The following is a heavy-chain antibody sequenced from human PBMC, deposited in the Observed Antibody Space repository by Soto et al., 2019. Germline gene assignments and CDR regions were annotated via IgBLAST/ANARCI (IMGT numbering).Heavy chain of an antibody. Sequence: SETLSLTCAVYGGSFSGYYWSWIRQPPGKGLEWIGEINHSGSTNYNPSLKSRVTISVDTSKNQFSLKLSSVTAADTAVYYCARGRYMKWLVSRGWFDPWGQGTLVTVSS. D-gene: IGHD6-19*01. CDR3: ARGRYMKWLVSRGWFDP. CDR1: GGSFSGYY. V-gene: IGHV4-34*01. J-gene: IGHJ5*02. CDR2: INHSGST.